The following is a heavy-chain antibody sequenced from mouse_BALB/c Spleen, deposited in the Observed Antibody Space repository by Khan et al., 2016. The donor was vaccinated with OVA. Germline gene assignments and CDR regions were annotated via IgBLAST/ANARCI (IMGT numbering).Heavy chain of an antibody. CDR2: IYPGDGDP. CDR1: GYAFSNYW. CDR3: ARSGYDYCAY. D-gene: IGHD2-14*01. J-gene: IGHJ3*01. Sequence: QVQLKQSGAELVRPGSSVKISCKASGYAFSNYWMNWVKQRPGQGLEWIGQIYPGDGDPNYNGKFKGKATLTADKSSSTAYMQLSSLTSEDSAVYFCARSGYDYCAYWGQGTLVTVSA. V-gene: IGHV1-80*01.